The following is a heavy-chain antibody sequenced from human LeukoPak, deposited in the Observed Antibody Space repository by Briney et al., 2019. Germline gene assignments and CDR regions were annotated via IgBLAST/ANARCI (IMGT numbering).Heavy chain of an antibody. Sequence: SETLSLTCSVSGASMNGYFWNWVRQTPEKGVEWFVYVSLTGAPTSNPTLKSRVSITIDQSKSQISPTLASVTAADSALYFFARDRRGSVYTLDLWGPGTIVSV. D-gene: IGHD5/OR15-5a*01. CDR3: ARDRRGSVYTLDL. CDR1: GASMNGYF. J-gene: IGHJ6*02. V-gene: IGHV4-59*13. CDR2: VSLTGAP.